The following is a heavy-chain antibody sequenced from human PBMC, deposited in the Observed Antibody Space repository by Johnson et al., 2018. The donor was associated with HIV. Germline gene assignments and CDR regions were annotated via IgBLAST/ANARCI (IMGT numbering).Heavy chain of an antibody. J-gene: IGHJ3*02. CDR2: IWNDGSNK. CDR1: GSLFSSYA. V-gene: IGHV3-33*01. Sequence: QVQLVESGGGVVRPGTSLRLSCAASGSLFSSYAMHWVRQAPGKGLEWVTLIWNDGSNKYYTDSVKGRFTISRDNSKNTLYLIMNSLRAEDTAVYYCARVRRSGWYDNDALDIWGQGTMVTVSS. D-gene: IGHD6-19*01. CDR3: ARVRRSGWYDNDALDI.